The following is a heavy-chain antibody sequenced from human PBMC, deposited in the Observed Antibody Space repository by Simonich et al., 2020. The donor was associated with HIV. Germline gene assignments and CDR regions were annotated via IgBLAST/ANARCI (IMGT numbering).Heavy chain of an antibody. CDR3: ARDSATRTDAGAFDI. CDR2: INAGKGNT. J-gene: IGHJ3*02. D-gene: IGHD1-1*01. V-gene: IGHV1-3*01. CDR1: GYTFPTYS. Sequence: QVHLVQSGAEVKKPGASVKLSCKASGYTFPTYSMHWVRQAPGQRLEWMGWINAGKGNTKYSQKCQGRVTITRDTSASTAYMELSSLTSEDTAVYYCARDSATRTDAGAFDIWGQGTMVTVSS.